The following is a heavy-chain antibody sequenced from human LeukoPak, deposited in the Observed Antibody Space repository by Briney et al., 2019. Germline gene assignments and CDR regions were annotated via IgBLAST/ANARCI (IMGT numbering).Heavy chain of an antibody. J-gene: IGHJ6*02. CDR1: GGSFSGYY. V-gene: IGHV4-34*01. D-gene: IGHD2-2*01. CDR2: INHSGST. CDR3: ARRPAIGYCYYYGMDV. Sequence: SETLSLTCAVYGGSFSGYYWSWIRQPPGKGLEWIGEINHSGSTNYNPSLKSRVTISVDTSKNQFSLKLSSVTAADTAVYYCARRPAIGYCYYYGMDVWGQGTTVTVSS.